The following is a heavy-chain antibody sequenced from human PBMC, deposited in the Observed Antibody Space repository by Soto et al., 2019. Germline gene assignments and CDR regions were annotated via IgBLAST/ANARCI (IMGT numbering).Heavy chain of an antibody. CDR1: GFTVSSNY. J-gene: IGHJ4*02. D-gene: IGHD5-18*01. Sequence: EVPLVESGGGLVQPGGSLRLSCAASGFTVSSNYMSWVRQAPGKGLEWVSVIYSGGSAYYADSVRGRFTISRDNSKNTLYFQMNSRRAEDSAVYYCARHGDSSGGGYFDYWGQGTLVTVSS. CDR2: IYSGGSA. CDR3: ARHGDSSGGGYFDY. V-gene: IGHV3-66*04.